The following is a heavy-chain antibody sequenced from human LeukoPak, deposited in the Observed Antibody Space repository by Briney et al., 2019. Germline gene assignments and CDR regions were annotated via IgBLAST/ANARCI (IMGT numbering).Heavy chain of an antibody. CDR1: GGSISSTSYY. CDR3: ARAPGTTFDY. V-gene: IGHV4-39*01. J-gene: IGHJ4*01. CDR2: INHSWST. Sequence: SETLSLTCVVSGGSISSTSYYWGWIRQSPGKGLEWIVSINHSWSTYYNPSLKSRVTISVDTSKNQFSLKLTSVTAADTAVYYCARAPGTTFDYWGHGNMVTVSS. D-gene: IGHD4-17*01.